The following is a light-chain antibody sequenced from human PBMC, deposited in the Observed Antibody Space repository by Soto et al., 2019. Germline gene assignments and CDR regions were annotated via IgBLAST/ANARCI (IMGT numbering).Light chain of an antibody. Sequence: VMTQSPATLSVSPGERATLSCRASQNINNNLAWYQQRPGQAPRLLIYGASTRATGIPARFSGSGSGAEFTLTISSLQSEDFAVYYCQQYNNWPPYTFGQGTKLAI. V-gene: IGKV3-15*01. CDR1: QNINNN. CDR2: GAS. J-gene: IGKJ2*01. CDR3: QQYNNWPPYT.